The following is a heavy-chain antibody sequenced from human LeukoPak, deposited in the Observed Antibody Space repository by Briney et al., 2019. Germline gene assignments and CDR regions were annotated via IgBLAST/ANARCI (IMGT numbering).Heavy chain of an antibody. J-gene: IGHJ5*02. Sequence: SETLSLTCTVAGGSISSYYWSWIRHPPGKGLEWIGYIYNSGSTNYNPSLKSRVTISVDTSKNQFSLKLSSVTAADTAVYYCARLRANWNYVNWFDPWGQGTLVTVSS. CDR3: ARLRANWNYVNWFDP. V-gene: IGHV4-59*08. CDR1: GGSISSYY. CDR2: IYNSGST. D-gene: IGHD1-7*01.